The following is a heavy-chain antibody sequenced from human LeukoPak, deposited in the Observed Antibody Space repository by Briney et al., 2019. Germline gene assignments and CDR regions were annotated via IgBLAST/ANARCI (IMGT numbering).Heavy chain of an antibody. D-gene: IGHD6-19*01. Sequence: PGRSLRLSCAASGFTFSKYWMLWVRHAPGKGRESVSRINTDGTVTTYADSVKGRFTVSRDNADNTMFLQMNSVRDEDTAVYYCATKQWLAPPPDSWGQGTPVTVSS. CDR2: INTDGTVT. V-gene: IGHV3-74*01. J-gene: IGHJ4*02. CDR3: ATKQWLAPPPDS. CDR1: GFTFSKYW.